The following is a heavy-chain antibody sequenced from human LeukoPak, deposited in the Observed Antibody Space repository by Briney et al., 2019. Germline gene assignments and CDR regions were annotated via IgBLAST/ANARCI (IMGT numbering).Heavy chain of an antibody. CDR3: ARATRYCSSTSCYFYPYYYYYMDV. V-gene: IGHV4-59*01. J-gene: IGHJ6*03. Sequence: PSETLSLTCTVSGGSISSYYWSWIRQPPGKGLEWIGYIYYSGSTNYNPSLKSRVTISVDTSKNQFSLKLSSVTAADTAVYYCARATRYCSSTSCYFYPYYYYYMDVWGKGTTVTVSS. CDR2: IYYSGST. D-gene: IGHD2-2*01. CDR1: GGSISSYY.